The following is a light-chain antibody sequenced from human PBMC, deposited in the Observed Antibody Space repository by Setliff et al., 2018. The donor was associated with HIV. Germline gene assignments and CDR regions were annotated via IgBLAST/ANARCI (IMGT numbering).Light chain of an antibody. CDR2: DVS. V-gene: IGLV2-14*03. J-gene: IGLJ1*01. CDR3: CSSTSANTYV. Sequence: QSALTQPASVSGSPAQSITISCSGTSSDIGSYNYVSWYQQHPGKAPKLMIYDVSQRPSRDSSRFSGSKSGDTASLTISGLQAEDEADYYCCSSTSANTYVFGTGTKVTVL. CDR1: SSDIGSYNY.